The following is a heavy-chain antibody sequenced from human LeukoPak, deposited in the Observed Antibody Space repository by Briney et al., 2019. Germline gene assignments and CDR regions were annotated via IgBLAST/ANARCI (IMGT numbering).Heavy chain of an antibody. J-gene: IGHJ4*02. CDR3: AREGSYSSFDY. V-gene: IGHV4-59*01. CDR2: IYYSGST. CDR1: GGSISSYY. D-gene: IGHD3-10*01. Sequence: SETLSLTCTVSGGSISSYYWSWIRQPPGKGLEWIGYIYYSGSTNYNPSLKSRVTISVDASKNQFSLKLSSVTAADTAVYYCAREGSYSSFDYWGQGTLVTVSS.